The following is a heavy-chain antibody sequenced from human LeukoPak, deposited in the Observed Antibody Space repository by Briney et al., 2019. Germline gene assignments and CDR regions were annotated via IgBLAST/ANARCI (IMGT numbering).Heavy chain of an antibody. J-gene: IGHJ5*02. V-gene: IGHV1-18*01. CDR3: ARFPQMNIAVAGTKVRSWFDP. CDR1: GYTFTSYG. CDR2: INAYNGNT. Sequence: ASVKVSCKASGYTFTSYGISWVRQAPGQGLEWMGWINAYNGNTNYAQKLQDRVTMTTDTSTSTAYMELRSLRSDDTAVYYCARFPQMNIAVAGTKVRSWFDPWGQGTLFTVSS. D-gene: IGHD6-19*01.